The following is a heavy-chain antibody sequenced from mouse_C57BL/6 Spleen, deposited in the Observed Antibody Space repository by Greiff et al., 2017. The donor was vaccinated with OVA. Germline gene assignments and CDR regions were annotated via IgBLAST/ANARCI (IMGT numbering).Heavy chain of an antibody. D-gene: IGHD2-5*01. CDR3: ARSYYSNYVDYFDY. Sequence: QVQLQQPGTELVKPGASVKLSCKASGYTFTSYWMHCVKQRPGHGLEWIGNITPSNGGTNYNEKFKSKATLTVDKSSSTAYMQLSSLTSEDSAVYYCARSYYSNYVDYFDYWGQGTTLTVAS. V-gene: IGHV1-53*01. J-gene: IGHJ2*01. CDR1: GYTFTSYW. CDR2: ITPSNGGT.